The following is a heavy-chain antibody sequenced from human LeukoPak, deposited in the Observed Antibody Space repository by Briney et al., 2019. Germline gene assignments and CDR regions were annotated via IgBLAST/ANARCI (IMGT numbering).Heavy chain of an antibody. D-gene: IGHD6-19*01. Sequence: SETLALTCAVHGGSFSGYYWSWIRQPPGKGLEWIGEINHSGSTNYNPSLKSRVTISVDTSKNQFSLKLSSVTAADTAVYYCARENLSSGWTFWGQGTLVTVSS. J-gene: IGHJ4*02. CDR3: ARENLSSGWTF. V-gene: IGHV4-34*01. CDR1: GGSFSGYY. CDR2: INHSGST.